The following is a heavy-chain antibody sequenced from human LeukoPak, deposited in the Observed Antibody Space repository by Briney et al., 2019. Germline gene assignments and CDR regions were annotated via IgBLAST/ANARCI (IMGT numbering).Heavy chain of an antibody. CDR1: GGSISSYY. V-gene: IGHV4-59*08. D-gene: IGHD3-9*01. CDR2: IYYSGST. J-gene: IGHJ3*02. Sequence: SETLSLTCTVSGGSISSYYWSWIRQPPGKGLEWIGYIYYSGSTNYNPSLKSRVTISVDTSKNQFSLKLSSVTAADTAVYYCARFNFDWFLNHDAFDIWGQGTMVTVSS. CDR3: ARFNFDWFLNHDAFDI.